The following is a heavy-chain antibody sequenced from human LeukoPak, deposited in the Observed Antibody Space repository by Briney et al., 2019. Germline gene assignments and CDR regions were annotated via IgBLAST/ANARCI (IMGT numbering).Heavy chain of an antibody. V-gene: IGHV3-9*01. CDR1: GFTFDDYP. Sequence: LPGGSLRLSCVASGFTFDDYPMHWVRQAPGKGLEWVAGLSWNSGRIAYADSVKGRFTISRDNAKNSLYLQMNSLTLEDTAFYYCIKDSYGLWGQGTLVTVSS. D-gene: IGHD2-21*01. CDR3: IKDSYGL. CDR2: LSWNSGRI. J-gene: IGHJ4*02.